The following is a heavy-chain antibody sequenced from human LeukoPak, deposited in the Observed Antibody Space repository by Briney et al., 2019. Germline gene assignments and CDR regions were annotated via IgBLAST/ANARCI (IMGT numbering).Heavy chain of an antibody. J-gene: IGHJ4*02. Sequence: GESLKISCEVSGYNFITYLITWVRQMPGKGLEWMGRIDPRDSYNNYRPSFQDHVTISADMSISTAYLQWSSLKASDTAIYYCARGPGRCTGGICYFDYWGQGTLVTVSS. CDR1: GYNFITYL. CDR3: ARGPGRCTGGICYFDY. V-gene: IGHV5-10-1*01. CDR2: IDPRDSYN. D-gene: IGHD2-8*02.